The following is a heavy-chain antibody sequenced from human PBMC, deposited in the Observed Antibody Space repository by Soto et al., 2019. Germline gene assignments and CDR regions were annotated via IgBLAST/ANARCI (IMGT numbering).Heavy chain of an antibody. V-gene: IGHV1-3*01. CDR1: GYTFTSYA. D-gene: IGHD5-18*01. CDR2: INAGNGNT. Sequence: ASVKVSCKASGYTFTSYAMHWVRQAPGQRLEWMGWINAGNGNTKYSQKFQGRVTITRDTSASTAYMELSSLRSEDTAVYYCARGGEGNTAMVTVRGYYYYYYGMDVWGQGTTVTVSS. J-gene: IGHJ6*02. CDR3: ARGGEGNTAMVTVRGYYYYYYGMDV.